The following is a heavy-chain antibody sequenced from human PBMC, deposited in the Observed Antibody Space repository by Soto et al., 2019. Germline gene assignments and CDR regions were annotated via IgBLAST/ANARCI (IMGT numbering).Heavy chain of an antibody. V-gene: IGHV4-31*03. CDR1: GGSISSGGYY. D-gene: IGHD3-9*01. Sequence: PSETLSLTCTVSGGSISSGGYYWSWIRQHPGKGLEWIGYIYYSGSTYYNPSLKSRVTISVDTSKNQFSLKLSSVTAADTAVYYCASSSYYDILTGLVWGQGTLVTVSS. CDR3: ASSSYYDILTGLV. J-gene: IGHJ4*02. CDR2: IYYSGST.